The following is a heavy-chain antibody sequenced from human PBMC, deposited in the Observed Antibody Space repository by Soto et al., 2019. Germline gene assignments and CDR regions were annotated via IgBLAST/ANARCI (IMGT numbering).Heavy chain of an antibody. V-gene: IGHV1-18*01. Sequence: QVQLVQSGAEVKKPGASVKVSCKSSGYTFTSYGISWVRQAPGQGLEWMGWISAYNGNTNYAQKLQGRVTMTTDTATITAYMELRSLRSDVTAVYYCAKAGVVVGGSCYADYWGQGTLVTVSS. CDR1: GYTFTSYG. CDR3: AKAGVVVGGSCYADY. CDR2: ISAYNGNT. J-gene: IGHJ4*02. D-gene: IGHD2-15*01.